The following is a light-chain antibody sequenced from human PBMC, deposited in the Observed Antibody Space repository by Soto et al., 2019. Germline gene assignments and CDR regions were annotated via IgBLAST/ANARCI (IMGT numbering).Light chain of an antibody. J-gene: IGLJ3*02. Sequence: QPVLTQSSSASASLGSSVKLTCTLSSGHSTYVIAWHQQQSGKAPRYLMKVEGSGSYNKGSGVPDRFSGSSSGADRYLTISNLQSEDVADYYCETWDGNSWVFGGGTQLTVL. CDR2: VEGSGSY. CDR1: SGHSTYV. CDR3: ETWDGNSWV. V-gene: IGLV4-60*03.